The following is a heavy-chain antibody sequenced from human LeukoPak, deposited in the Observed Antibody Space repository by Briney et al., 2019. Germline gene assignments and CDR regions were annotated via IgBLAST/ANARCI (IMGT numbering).Heavy chain of an antibody. D-gene: IGHD1-14*01. CDR1: GGSISSGSHY. Sequence: PSETLSLTCTVSGGSISSGSHYWGWIRQPPGKGLEWIGSIYYSGSTYYNPSLKSRVTISVDTSKNQFSLKLSSVTAADTAVYYCARVTTDYGDYWGQGTLVTVSS. CDR3: ARVTTDYGDY. V-gene: IGHV4-39*07. J-gene: IGHJ4*02. CDR2: IYYSGST.